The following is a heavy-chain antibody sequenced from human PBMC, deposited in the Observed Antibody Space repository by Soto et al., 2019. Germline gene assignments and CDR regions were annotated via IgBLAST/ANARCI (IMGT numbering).Heavy chain of an antibody. V-gene: IGHV3-23*01. CDR3: AKGDGSYYYQFDY. D-gene: IGHD1-26*01. CDR1: GFTFSSYA. J-gene: IGHJ4*02. Sequence: EVQLLESGGGLVQPGGSVRLSCAASGFTFSSYAMSWVRQAPGKGLEWVSAISGSGGSTYYADSVKGRFTISRDNSKNTLYLQMNSLRAEDTAVYYCAKGDGSYYYQFDYWGQGTLVTVSS. CDR2: ISGSGGST.